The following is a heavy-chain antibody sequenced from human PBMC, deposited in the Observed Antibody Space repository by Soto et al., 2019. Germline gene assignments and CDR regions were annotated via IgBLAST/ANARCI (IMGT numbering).Heavy chain of an antibody. CDR3: ASVGELPVWFDP. V-gene: IGHV4-59*12. CDR1: GDSISSYY. J-gene: IGHJ5*02. D-gene: IGHD3-10*01. Sequence: QVQLQESGPGLVRPSENLSLTCTVSGDSISSYYWSWIRQPPGKGLEWIGYISFTGSTIYNPSLESRTTISLDTSKNQVSLKLKSVTAADTAVYFCASVGELPVWFDPWGRGTLVTVSS. CDR2: ISFTGST.